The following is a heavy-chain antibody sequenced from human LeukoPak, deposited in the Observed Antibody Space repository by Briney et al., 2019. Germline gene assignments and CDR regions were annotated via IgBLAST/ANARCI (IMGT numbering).Heavy chain of an antibody. V-gene: IGHV1-2*02. Sequence: ASVKVSCKASGYTFTGYYMHWVRQAPGQGLEGMGWINPNSGGTNYAQKFQGRVTMTRDTSISTAYMELSRLRSDDTAVYYCARDIGRYSGSYPDYWGQGTLVTVSS. CDR2: INPNSGGT. D-gene: IGHD1-26*01. J-gene: IGHJ4*02. CDR1: GYTFTGYY. CDR3: ARDIGRYSGSYPDY.